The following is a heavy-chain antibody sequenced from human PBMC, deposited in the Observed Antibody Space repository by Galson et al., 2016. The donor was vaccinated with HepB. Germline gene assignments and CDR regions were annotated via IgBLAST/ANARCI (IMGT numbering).Heavy chain of an antibody. V-gene: IGHV3-30*18. Sequence: SLRLSCAASGFTFSAYAMAWARQAPGKGLQWVALISYDGSRKYYADSVKGRFTISRDNSKNTLYLQMNSLRAEDTAVYYCAKDAILACGTGCYADCWGQGTLVTVSS. CDR2: ISYDGSRK. D-gene: IGHD2-2*01. CDR1: GFTFSAYA. J-gene: IGHJ4*02. CDR3: AKDAILACGTGCYADC.